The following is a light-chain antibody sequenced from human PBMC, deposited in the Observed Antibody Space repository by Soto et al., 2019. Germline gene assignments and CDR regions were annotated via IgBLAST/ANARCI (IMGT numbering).Light chain of an antibody. J-gene: IGLJ2*01. CDR3: NSYTSSSSVV. CDR2: DVS. Sequence: QSALTQPASVSGSPGQSITISCTGTSSDVGGYNYVSWYQQHPGKAPKLMIYDVSNRPSGVSNRFSGSKSGNTASLTISGLQAEDVADYYCNSYTSSSSVVFGGGTKVTVL. CDR1: SSDVGGYNY. V-gene: IGLV2-14*01.